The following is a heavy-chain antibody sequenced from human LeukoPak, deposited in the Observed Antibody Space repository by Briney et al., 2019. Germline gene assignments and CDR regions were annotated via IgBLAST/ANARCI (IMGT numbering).Heavy chain of an antibody. J-gene: IGHJ4*02. CDR1: GGTFSSYA. CDR2: IIPIFGIA. CDR3: ARDETPGDYGFDY. V-gene: IGHV1-69*04. D-gene: IGHD4-17*01. Sequence: ASVKVSCKASGGTFSSYAISWVRQAPGQGLEWMERIIPIFGIANYAQKFQGRVTITADKSTSTAYMELSSLRSEDTAVYYCARDETPGDYGFDYWGQGTLVTVSS.